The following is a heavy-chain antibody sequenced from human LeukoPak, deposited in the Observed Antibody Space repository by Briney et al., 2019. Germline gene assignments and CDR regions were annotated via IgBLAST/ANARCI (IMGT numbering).Heavy chain of an antibody. Sequence: PGGSLRLSCAASGFTVSSNYMSWVRQAPGKGLEWVSVIYSGGSTYYADSVKGRFTISRDNSKNTLYLQMNSLRAEDTAVYYCAREIVGATIGDAFDIWGQGTMVTVSS. D-gene: IGHD1-26*01. CDR3: AREIVGATIGDAFDI. J-gene: IGHJ3*02. V-gene: IGHV3-66*01. CDR1: GFTVSSNY. CDR2: IYSGGST.